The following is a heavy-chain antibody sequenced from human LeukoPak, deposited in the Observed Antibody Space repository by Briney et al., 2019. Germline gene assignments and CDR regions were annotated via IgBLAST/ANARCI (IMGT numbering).Heavy chain of an antibody. V-gene: IGHV4-4*07. Sequence: SETLSLTCAVSGYSISSYYWSWIRQPAGKGLEWIGRIYTSGSTNYNPSLKSRVTMSVDTSKNQFSLKLSSVTAADTAVYYCARAHYCSSTSCSPNWFDPWGQGTLVTVSS. J-gene: IGHJ5*02. D-gene: IGHD2-2*01. CDR3: ARAHYCSSTSCSPNWFDP. CDR1: GYSISSYY. CDR2: IYTSGST.